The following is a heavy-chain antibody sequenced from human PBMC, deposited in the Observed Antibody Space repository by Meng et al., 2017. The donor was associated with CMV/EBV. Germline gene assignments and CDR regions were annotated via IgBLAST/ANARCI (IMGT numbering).Heavy chain of an antibody. CDR3: ARAAPDYYDSSGPPDY. Sequence: QVELQGSGPGLVKPSQTLSLTCTCSGGSISSGDYYWSWIRQPPGKGLEWIGYIYYSGSTYYNPSLKSRVTISVDTSKNQFSLKLSSVTAADTAVYYCARAAPDYYDSSGPPDYWGQGTLVTVSS. J-gene: IGHJ4*02. D-gene: IGHD3-22*01. V-gene: IGHV4-30-4*08. CDR1: GGSISSGDYY. CDR2: IYYSGST.